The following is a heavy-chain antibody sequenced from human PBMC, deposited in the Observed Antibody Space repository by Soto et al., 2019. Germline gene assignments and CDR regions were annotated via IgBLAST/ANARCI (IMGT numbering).Heavy chain of an antibody. CDR1: GGSISGFS. D-gene: IGHD2-15*01. Sequence: SETLSLTCIVSGGSISGFSWSWIRQPPGKGLEWIGYIYYSGSTNYSPSLKSRVTISVDTSKNQFSLKLSSVTAADTAVYYCARSRVAGPNWFDPWGQGTLVTVSS. V-gene: IGHV4-59*01. J-gene: IGHJ5*02. CDR2: IYYSGST. CDR3: ARSRVAGPNWFDP.